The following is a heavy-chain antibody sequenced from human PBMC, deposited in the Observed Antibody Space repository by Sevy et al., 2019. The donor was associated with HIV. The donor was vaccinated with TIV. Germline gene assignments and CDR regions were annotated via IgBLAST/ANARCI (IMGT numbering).Heavy chain of an antibody. D-gene: IGHD1-20*01. J-gene: IGHJ4*02. CDR2: IKSKTDGGTT. Sequence: GGSLRLSCAASGFTFSNAWMSWVRQAPGKGLEWVGRIKSKTDGGTTDYAAPVKGRFTISREDSQNTLYLQMDSLKTEDTAGYYCTTDPLSITGTNWGQGTLVTVSS. CDR3: TTDPLSITGTN. CDR1: GFTFSNAW. V-gene: IGHV3-15*01.